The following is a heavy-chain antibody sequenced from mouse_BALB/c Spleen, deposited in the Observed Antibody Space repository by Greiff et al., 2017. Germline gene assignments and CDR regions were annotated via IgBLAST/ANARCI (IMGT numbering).Heavy chain of an antibody. CDR3: TRPKTYYGLYFDY. J-gene: IGHJ2*01. CDR2: IRLKSNNYAT. Sequence: EVKLQESGGGLVQPGGSMKLSCVASGFTFSNYWMNWVRQSPEKGLEWVAEIRLKSNNYATHYAESVKGRFTISRDDSKSSVYLQMNNLRAEDTGIYYCTRPKTYYGLYFDYWGQGTTLTVSS. D-gene: IGHD2-10*01. V-gene: IGHV6-6*02. CDR1: GFTFSNYW.